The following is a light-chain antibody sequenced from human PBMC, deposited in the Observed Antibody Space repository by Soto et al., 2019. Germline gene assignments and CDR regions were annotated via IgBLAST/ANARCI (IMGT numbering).Light chain of an antibody. V-gene: IGKV1-5*03. CDR3: QQYNSYSLT. CDR2: QAS. CDR1: KTISSW. Sequence: DIQMTQSPSALSASVGDRVTITCRASKTISSWLAWYQQKPGEAPRLLIYQASSLETEVPSRFSGSGSGTEFTLTISSLQPGDFATCYCQQYNSYSLTFGQGTKV. J-gene: IGKJ1*01.